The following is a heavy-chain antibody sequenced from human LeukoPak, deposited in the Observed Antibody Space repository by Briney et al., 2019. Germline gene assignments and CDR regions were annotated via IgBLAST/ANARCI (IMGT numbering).Heavy chain of an antibody. CDR3: AKGYSSAWYYFDY. CDR2: MSGSGGRT. CDR1: GFTFSTYA. J-gene: IGHJ4*02. Sequence: TGESLKISCAASGFTFSTYAMSWVRQAPGKGLEWVSAMSGSGGRTYYADSVKGRFTISRDNSKNTLYLQMNSLRAEDTAVYYCAKGYSSAWYYFDYWGQGTLVTVSS. D-gene: IGHD6-19*01. V-gene: IGHV3-23*01.